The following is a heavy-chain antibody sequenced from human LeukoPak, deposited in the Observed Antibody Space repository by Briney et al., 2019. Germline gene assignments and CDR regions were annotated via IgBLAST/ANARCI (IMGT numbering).Heavy chain of an antibody. D-gene: IGHD3-22*01. CDR2: ICDSGRTI. Sequence: PGGSLRLSCPASGFTFSDYYMSWLRQAPGKGLEWVSYICDSGRTIYYADSVKGRFTISRDNAKNSVYLQMNNLGAEDTAVYYCARDRLGDYDHSGYYDKWGQGTLVTVSS. V-gene: IGHV3-11*01. J-gene: IGHJ4*02. CDR1: GFTFSDYY. CDR3: ARDRLGDYDHSGYYDK.